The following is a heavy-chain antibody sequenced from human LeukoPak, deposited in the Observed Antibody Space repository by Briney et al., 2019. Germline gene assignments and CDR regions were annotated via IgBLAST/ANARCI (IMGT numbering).Heavy chain of an antibody. V-gene: IGHV3-23*01. Sequence: GGSLRLSCAASGFTFSSYAMSWVRQAPGKGLEWVSTISGSGGSTYYADSVKGRFTISRDNSKNTLYLQMNSLRAEDTAVYYCANENYYGSGSYADHWGQGTLVTVSS. CDR3: ANENYYGSGSYADH. J-gene: IGHJ4*02. CDR2: ISGSGGST. CDR1: GFTFSSYA. D-gene: IGHD3-10*01.